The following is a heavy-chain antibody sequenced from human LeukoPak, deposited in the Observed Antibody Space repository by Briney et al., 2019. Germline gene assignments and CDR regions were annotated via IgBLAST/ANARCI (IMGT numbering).Heavy chain of an antibody. V-gene: IGHV3-30*02. CDR2: IRYDGSNK. D-gene: IGHD4-17*01. J-gene: IGHJ4*02. CDR3: ARAGHGDYEPTDY. Sequence: PGGSLRLSCAASGFTFSSYGMHWVRQAPGKGLEWVAFIRYDGSNKYYADSVKGRFTISRDNSKNTLYLQMGSLRAEDMAVYYCARAGHGDYEPTDYWGQGTLVTVSS. CDR1: GFTFSSYG.